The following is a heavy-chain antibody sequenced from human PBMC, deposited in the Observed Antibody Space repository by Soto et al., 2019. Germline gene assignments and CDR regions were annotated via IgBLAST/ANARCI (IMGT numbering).Heavy chain of an antibody. J-gene: IGHJ3*02. D-gene: IGHD3-22*01. CDR2: ISAYNGNT. Sequence: ASVKVSCKASGYTFTSYAISWVRQAPGQGLEWMGWISAYNGNTNYAQKLQGRVTMTTDTSTSTAYMELRSLRSDDTAVYYCARDYATPIPQYYFDRGGPAFDIWGQGTMVTVSS. V-gene: IGHV1-18*01. CDR1: GYTFTSYA. CDR3: ARDYATPIPQYYFDRGGPAFDI.